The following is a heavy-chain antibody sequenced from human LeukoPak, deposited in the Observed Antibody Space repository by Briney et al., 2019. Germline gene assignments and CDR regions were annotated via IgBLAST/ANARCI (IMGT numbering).Heavy chain of an antibody. Sequence: GGSLRLSCAASGFTFNSNWMSWVRQAPGKGLEWVANIKQDGSEKYYVDSVKGQFTISRDNAKNSLSLQMNSLRAEDTAVYYCARDKYYDRYFDSWGQGTLVTVSS. D-gene: IGHD3-22*01. CDR2: IKQDGSEK. J-gene: IGHJ4*02. V-gene: IGHV3-7*01. CDR3: ARDKYYDRYFDS. CDR1: GFTFNSNW.